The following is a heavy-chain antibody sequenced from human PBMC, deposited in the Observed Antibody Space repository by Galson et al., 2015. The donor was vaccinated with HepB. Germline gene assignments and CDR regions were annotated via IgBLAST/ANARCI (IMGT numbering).Heavy chain of an antibody. CDR2: IYYSGST. Sequence: ETLSLTCTVSGGSISSSSYYWGWIRQPPGKGLEWIGSIYYSGSTYYNPSLKSRVTISVDTSKNQFSLKLSSVTAADTAVYYCARVGTLLWFGELLYPFDYWGQGTLVTVSS. D-gene: IGHD3-10*01. CDR3: ARVGTLLWFGELLYPFDY. V-gene: IGHV4-39*01. J-gene: IGHJ4*02. CDR1: GGSISSSSYY.